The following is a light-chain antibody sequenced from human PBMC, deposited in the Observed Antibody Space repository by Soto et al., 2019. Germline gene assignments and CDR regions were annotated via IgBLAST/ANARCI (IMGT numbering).Light chain of an antibody. CDR3: GTWDNSRSAGV. J-gene: IGLJ2*01. CDR2: DNN. V-gene: IGLV1-51*01. CDR1: SSNIENNY. Sequence: QSVLTQPPSVSAAPGQTVTISCSGSSSNIENNYVSWYQQLPGTAPKLLIYDNNKRPSGIPDRFSGSKSGTSATLGITGLQTGDEAEYYCGTWDNSRSAGVFGGGTKLTVL.